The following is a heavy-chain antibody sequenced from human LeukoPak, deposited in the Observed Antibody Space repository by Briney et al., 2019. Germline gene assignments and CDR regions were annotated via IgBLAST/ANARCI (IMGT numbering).Heavy chain of an antibody. CDR1: GGTFSSYA. CDR2: IIPIFGTA. CDR3: ARRIAAAGTAAPLDY. V-gene: IGHV1-69*05. D-gene: IGHD6-13*01. Sequence: SVKVSCKASGGTFSSYAISWVRQAPGQGLEWMGGIIPIFGTANYAQKFQGRVTITTDESTSTAYMELSSLRSEDTAVYYCARRIAAAGTAAPLDYWGQGTLVTVSS. J-gene: IGHJ4*02.